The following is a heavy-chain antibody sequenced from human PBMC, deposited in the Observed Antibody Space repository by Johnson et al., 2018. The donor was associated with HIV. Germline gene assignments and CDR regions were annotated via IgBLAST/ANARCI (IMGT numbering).Heavy chain of an antibody. Sequence: QVQLVESGGGVVQPGRSLRLSCAASGFTFSSYAMHWVRQAPGKGLEWVAVISYDGSNKYYVDSVKGRFTISRDNAKNSLYLQMNSLRAEDTAVYYCARGRIYGAFAFDIWGQGTMVTVSS. CDR3: ARGRIYGAFAFDI. V-gene: IGHV3-30*04. CDR2: ISYDGSNK. CDR1: GFTFSSYA. D-gene: IGHD3-10*01. J-gene: IGHJ3*02.